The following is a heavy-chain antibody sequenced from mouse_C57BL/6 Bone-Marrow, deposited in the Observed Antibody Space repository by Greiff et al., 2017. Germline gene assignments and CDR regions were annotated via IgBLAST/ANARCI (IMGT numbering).Heavy chain of an antibody. V-gene: IGHV1-64*01. CDR2: IHPNSGST. CDR3: ARDHYYGSQFAY. CDR1: GYTFTSYW. Sequence: QVQLQQPGAELVKPGASVKLSCKASGYTFTSYWMHWVKQRPGQGLEWIGMIHPNSGSTNYNEKFKSKATLTVDKSSSTAYMQLSSLTSEDSAVYYCARDHYYGSQFAYWGQGTLVTVSA. J-gene: IGHJ3*01. D-gene: IGHD1-1*01.